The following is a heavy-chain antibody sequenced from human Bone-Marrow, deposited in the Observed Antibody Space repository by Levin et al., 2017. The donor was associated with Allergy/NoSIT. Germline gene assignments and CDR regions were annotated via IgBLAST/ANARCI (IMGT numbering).Heavy chain of an antibody. Sequence: PGGSLRLSCAASGFIFNKYGMHWVRQAPGKGLEWVAIVWNDGNNKFYADSVKGRFTISRDNSKNTLYLQMDSLKADDTAVYFCARSETGDLYLDYWGRGTLVTVSS. CDR1: GFIFNKYG. CDR3: ARSETGDLYLDY. CDR2: VWNDGNNK. J-gene: IGHJ4*02. D-gene: IGHD1-26*01. V-gene: IGHV3-33*01.